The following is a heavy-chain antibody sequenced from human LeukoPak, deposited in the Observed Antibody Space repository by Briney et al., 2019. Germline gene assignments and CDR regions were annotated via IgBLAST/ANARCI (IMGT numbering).Heavy chain of an antibody. Sequence: PGRSLRLSCAASGFTFSSYGMHWVRQAPGKGLEWVAVISYDGSNKYYADSVKGRFTISRDNSKNTLYLQMNSLRAEDTAVYYCAKIFRFDYWGQGTLVTVSS. CDR1: GFTFSSYG. D-gene: IGHD3-3*01. CDR2: ISYDGSNK. V-gene: IGHV3-30*18. CDR3: AKIFRFDY. J-gene: IGHJ4*02.